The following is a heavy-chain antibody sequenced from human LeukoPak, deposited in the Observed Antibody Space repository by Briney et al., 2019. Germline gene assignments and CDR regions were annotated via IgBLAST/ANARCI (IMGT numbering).Heavy chain of an antibody. Sequence: GGSLRLSCAASGFTFTSYSMNWVRQAPGKGLEWVSTISGGGGSTYYADSVKGRFTISRDNSKNTLYLQMNSLRAEDTAVYYCAKDPVAMTGYFDHWGQGTLVTVSS. CDR3: AKDPVAMTGYFDH. D-gene: IGHD6-19*01. CDR1: GFTFTSYS. CDR2: ISGGGGST. J-gene: IGHJ4*02. V-gene: IGHV3-23*01.